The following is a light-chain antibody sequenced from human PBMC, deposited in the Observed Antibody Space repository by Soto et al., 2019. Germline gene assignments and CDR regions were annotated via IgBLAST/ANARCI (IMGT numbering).Light chain of an antibody. V-gene: IGKV1-39*01. CDR1: RNVRNY. J-gene: IGKJ1*01. CDR2: AAS. Sequence: DIPMTQSPSSLSASVGDTVTITCRASRNVRNYLNWYQQKPGKAPQLLIYAASSLQSGVPSRFRGSGSGTDFTLTISSLRPEDFATYSCHQTYNAPMTFGQGTSVEIK. CDR3: HQTYNAPMT.